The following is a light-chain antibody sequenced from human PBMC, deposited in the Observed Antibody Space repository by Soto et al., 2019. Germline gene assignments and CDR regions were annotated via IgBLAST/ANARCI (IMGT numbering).Light chain of an antibody. Sequence: DIVFTQSPGTLSVSPGERATLSCRASQSIDINLVWYQQKPGQAPRLLIFRASTRATGIPARFSGSGSGTEFTLTISSLQSEDFAVYYCQQYHQWPPITFGQGTRLEIK. V-gene: IGKV3-15*01. CDR2: RAS. CDR3: QQYHQWPPIT. CDR1: QSIDIN. J-gene: IGKJ5*01.